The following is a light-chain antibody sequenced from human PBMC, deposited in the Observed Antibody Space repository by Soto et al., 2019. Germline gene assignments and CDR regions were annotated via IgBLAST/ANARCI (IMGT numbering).Light chain of an antibody. CDR1: QNISRS. Sequence: EIWMTQSPFTLAVSPGERATLSCRAGQNISRSLAWYQPKNGQGPSLLIYGTSTRAGGVPARFSGGGSGTDFTLTISSLQPEDFETYYCQQSYNTPRTFGQGTRLEIK. CDR3: QQSYNTPRT. J-gene: IGKJ5*01. CDR2: GTS. V-gene: IGKV3-15*01.